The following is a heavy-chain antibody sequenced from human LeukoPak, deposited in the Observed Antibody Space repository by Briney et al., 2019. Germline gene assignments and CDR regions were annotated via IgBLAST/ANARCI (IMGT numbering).Heavy chain of an antibody. D-gene: IGHD5-18*01. V-gene: IGHV3-74*01. Sequence: GGSLRPSCAASGFTFSTYWMHWVRQAPGKGLVWVSRISHDGSSSSYADSVKGRFTISRDNAKNTLYLQMNSLGADDTAVYYCARAGYHYAFDIWGQGTMVTVSS. CDR3: ARAGYHYAFDI. CDR2: ISHDGSSS. CDR1: GFTFSTYW. J-gene: IGHJ3*02.